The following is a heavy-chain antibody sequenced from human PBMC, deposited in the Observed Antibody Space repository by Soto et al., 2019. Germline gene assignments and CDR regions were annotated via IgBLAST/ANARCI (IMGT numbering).Heavy chain of an antibody. CDR2: ISYDGSNK. J-gene: IGHJ5*02. CDR3: ARDIHPTAAAENWFDP. V-gene: IGHV3-30-3*01. CDR1: GFTFSSYA. Sequence: PGGSLRLSCAASGFTFSSYAMHWVRQAPGKGLEWVAVISYDGSNKYYADSVKGRFTISRDNSKNTLYLQMNSLRAEDTAVYYCARDIHPTAAAENWFDPWGQGTLVTVSS. D-gene: IGHD6-13*01.